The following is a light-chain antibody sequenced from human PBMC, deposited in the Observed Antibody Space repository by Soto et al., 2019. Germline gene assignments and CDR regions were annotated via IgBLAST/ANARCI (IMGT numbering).Light chain of an antibody. CDR2: AAS. V-gene: IGKV3-20*01. Sequence: EVVLTQSPGTVSLSPGERATLSCRASQSITSSYIAWYQQKPGQAPRLLIYAASSRATGIPDRFSGSGSGTDFTRSIIRLEPEDFAVYYCQQYGSSVPWKFGQGTKVEIK. CDR1: QSITSSY. J-gene: IGKJ1*01. CDR3: QQYGSSVPWK.